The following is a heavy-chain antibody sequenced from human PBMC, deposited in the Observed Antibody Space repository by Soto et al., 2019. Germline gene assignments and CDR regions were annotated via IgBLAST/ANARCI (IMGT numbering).Heavy chain of an antibody. Sequence: QVKLVESGGGLVKPGGSLRLSCAASGFTFSAYYMSWIRQAPGKGLEWISYISSSGDTGNYADSVQGRFTISRDNAKHSLYLQMSSLRAEDTAVYYCARDRGAVVGQYFDYWGQGTLVTVSS. J-gene: IGHJ4*02. CDR2: ISSSGDTG. CDR1: GFTFSAYY. CDR3: ARDRGAVVGQYFDY. D-gene: IGHD6-19*01. V-gene: IGHV3-11*01.